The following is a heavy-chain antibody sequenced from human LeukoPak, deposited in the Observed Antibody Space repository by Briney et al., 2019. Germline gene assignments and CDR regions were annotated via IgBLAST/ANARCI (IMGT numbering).Heavy chain of an antibody. Sequence: SETLSLTCTVSGGSISSSSYYWSWIRQPPGKGLEWIGEINHSGSTNYNPSLKSRVTISVDTSKNQFSLKLSSVTAADTAVYYCARIMLAAAGSFYYYYGMDVWGQGTTVTVSS. V-gene: IGHV4-39*07. CDR3: ARIMLAAAGSFYYYYGMDV. CDR1: GGSISSSSYY. CDR2: INHSGST. J-gene: IGHJ6*02. D-gene: IGHD6-13*01.